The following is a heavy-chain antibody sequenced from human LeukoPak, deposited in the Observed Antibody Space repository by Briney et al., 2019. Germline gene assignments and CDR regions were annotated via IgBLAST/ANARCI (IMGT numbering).Heavy chain of an antibody. CDR2: IFYTGST. Sequence: PSETLSLTCTVSGGSISSGDYYWSWIRQPPGKGLEWIGYIFYTGSTYYNPSLKSRVTISVDTSKNQFSLKLSSVTAADTAVYYCARGLRIYCSGGSCYSHYYYYGMDVWGQGTTVTVSS. V-gene: IGHV4-30-4*01. D-gene: IGHD2-15*01. J-gene: IGHJ6*02. CDR1: GGSISSGDYY. CDR3: ARGLRIYCSGGSCYSHYYYYGMDV.